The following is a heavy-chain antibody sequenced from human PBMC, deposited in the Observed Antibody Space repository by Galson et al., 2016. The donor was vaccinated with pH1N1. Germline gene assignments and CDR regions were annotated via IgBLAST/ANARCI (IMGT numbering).Heavy chain of an antibody. Sequence: SVKVSCKASGYTFPTYMIIRVRQAPAQALESISVIDPSNGDTTYSQNFQGLVTMTRDTSTNTVYVELSGLKSEDTAVYFCIRDLGRLRDYWGQGTLVTVSS. J-gene: IGHJ4*02. CDR2: IDPSNGDT. CDR3: IRDLGRLRDY. CDR1: GYTFPTYM. D-gene: IGHD7-27*01. V-gene: IGHV1-46*01.